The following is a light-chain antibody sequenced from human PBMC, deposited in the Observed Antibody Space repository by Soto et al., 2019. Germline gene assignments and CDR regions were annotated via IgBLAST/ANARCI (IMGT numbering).Light chain of an antibody. CDR1: QSVSSN. Sequence: EIVMTQSPATLSVSPGERATLSCRASQSVSSNLAWYQQKPGQAPRLLIYGASTRATGIPARFGGSGSGTEFTLSISSLQSEDFAVYYCQQYNNWPPYTFGRGTKLEIK. V-gene: IGKV3-15*01. CDR2: GAS. CDR3: QQYNNWPPYT. J-gene: IGKJ2*01.